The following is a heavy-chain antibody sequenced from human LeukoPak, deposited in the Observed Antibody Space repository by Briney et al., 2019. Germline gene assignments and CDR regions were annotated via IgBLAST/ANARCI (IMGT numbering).Heavy chain of an antibody. V-gene: IGHV1-69*04. D-gene: IGHD5-18*01. Sequence: GSSVKVSCKASGGTFSSYAISWVRQAPGQGLEWMGRIIPILGIANYAQKFQGRVTITADKSTSTAYMELSSLRSEDTAVYYCARDGGYSYGLDWGQGTLATVSS. CDR3: ARDGGYSYGLD. J-gene: IGHJ4*02. CDR1: GGTFSSYA. CDR2: IIPILGIA.